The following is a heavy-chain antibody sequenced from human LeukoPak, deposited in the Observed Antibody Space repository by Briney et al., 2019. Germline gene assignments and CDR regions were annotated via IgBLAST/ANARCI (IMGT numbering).Heavy chain of an antibody. V-gene: IGHV3-23*01. D-gene: IGHD6-13*01. Sequence: SCDRTYSAPSVKGRFTISRDNSKTPLYLQMNSLRVDDTAVYYCAKEKTAAAAVGTVGFDPWGQGTLVTVSS. CDR2: SCDRT. CDR3: AKEKTAAAAVGTVGFDP. J-gene: IGHJ5*02.